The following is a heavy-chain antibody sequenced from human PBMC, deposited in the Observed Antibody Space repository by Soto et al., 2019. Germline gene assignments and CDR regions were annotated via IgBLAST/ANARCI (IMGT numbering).Heavy chain of an antibody. CDR1: GFTFSNAW. V-gene: IGHV3-15*01. CDR2: IKSKTDGGTT. J-gene: IGHJ4*02. CDR3: TTGSSIAAAGSGDY. Sequence: EVQLVESGGGLVKPGGSLRLSCAASGFTFSNAWMSWVRQAPGKGLEWVGRIKSKTDGGTTDYAAPVKGRFTISRDDSKNTLYLQMNSLKTEDTAVYYCTTGSSIAAAGSGDYWGQGTLVTVSS. D-gene: IGHD6-13*01.